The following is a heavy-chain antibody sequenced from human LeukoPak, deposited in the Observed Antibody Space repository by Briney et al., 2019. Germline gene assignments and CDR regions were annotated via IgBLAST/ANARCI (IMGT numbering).Heavy chain of an antibody. V-gene: IGHV3-23*01. CDR2: ISGSGGTT. CDR1: GFTFNNYA. J-gene: IGHJ4*02. D-gene: IGHD6-19*01. Sequence: GGSLRLSCSVSGFTFNNYAMNWVRQAPGKGLEWGSGISGSGGTTYYADSVKGRFTISRDNSKNALYLQMNNLRGEDTAVYFCAKDSRPTIAVAGFDYWGQGTLVTVSS. CDR3: AKDSRPTIAVAGFDY.